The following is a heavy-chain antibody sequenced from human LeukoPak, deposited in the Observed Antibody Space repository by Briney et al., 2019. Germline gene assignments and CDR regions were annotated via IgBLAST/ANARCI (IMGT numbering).Heavy chain of an antibody. CDR1: GGSISSRY. V-gene: IGHV4-59*08. J-gene: IGHJ5*02. Sequence: SETLSLTCTLSGGSISSRYWSWIRQPPGKELEWIGSIYYSGGTNYNPSLQSRVTISVDTSKIQFSLKLSSVTAADTAVYYCARWQYTISSGWFDPWGQGTLVTVSS. CDR2: IYYSGGT. D-gene: IGHD6-6*01. CDR3: ARWQYTISSGWFDP.